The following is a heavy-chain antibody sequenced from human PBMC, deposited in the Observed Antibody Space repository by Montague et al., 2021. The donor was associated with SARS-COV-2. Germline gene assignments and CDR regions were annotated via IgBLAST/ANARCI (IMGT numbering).Heavy chain of an antibody. CDR1: GGSISSSSYY. V-gene: IGHV4-39*07. D-gene: IGHD6-13*01. CDR2: IYYSGST. Sequence: SETLFLTCTVSGGSISSSSYYWGWIRQPPGKGLEWIGSIYYSGSTYYNPSLKSRVTISVDTSKNQFSLKLSSVTAADTAVYYCARVGRQQLVRLSGMDVWGQGTTVTVSS. J-gene: IGHJ6*02. CDR3: ARVGRQQLVRLSGMDV.